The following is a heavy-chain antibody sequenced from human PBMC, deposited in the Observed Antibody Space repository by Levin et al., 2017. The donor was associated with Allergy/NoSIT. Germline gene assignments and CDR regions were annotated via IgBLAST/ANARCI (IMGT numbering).Heavy chain of an antibody. CDR1: GGTFSSYA. CDR3: ARDRRYYDSSGYLSSAEYFQH. J-gene: IGHJ1*01. Sequence: VASVKVSCKASGGTFSSYAISWVRQAPGQGLEWMGGIIPIFGTANYAQKFQGRVTITADESTSTAYMELSSLRSEDTAVYYCARDRRYYDSSGYLSSAEYFQHWGQGTLVTVSS. CDR2: IIPIFGTA. V-gene: IGHV1-69*13. D-gene: IGHD3-22*01.